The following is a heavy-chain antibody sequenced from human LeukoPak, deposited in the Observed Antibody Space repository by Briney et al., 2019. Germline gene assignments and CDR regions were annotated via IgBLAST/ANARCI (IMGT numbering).Heavy chain of an antibody. CDR2: ISSSGSTI. J-gene: IGHJ4*02. CDR3: ARDYRPQNCLSSGNDY. CDR1: GFTFSDYY. Sequence: PGGSLRLSCAASGFTFSDYYMSWIRQAPGKGLEWVSYISSSGSTIYYADSVKGRFTISRDNAKNSLYLQMNSLRAEDTAVYYCARDYRPQNCLSSGNDYWGQGTLVTVSS. D-gene: IGHD6-19*01. V-gene: IGHV3-11*01.